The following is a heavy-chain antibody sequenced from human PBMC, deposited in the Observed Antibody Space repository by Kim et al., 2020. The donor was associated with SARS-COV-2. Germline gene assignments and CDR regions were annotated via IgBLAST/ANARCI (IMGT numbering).Heavy chain of an antibody. CDR1: GGSVSSGSYY. CDR3: ARDIGPGYYDSRGVWF. J-gene: IGHJ5*01. Sequence: SETLSLTCTVSGGSVSSGSYYWSWIRQPPGKGLEWIGYIYYSGSTNYNPSLKSRVTISVDTSKNQFSLKLSSVTAADTAEYYCARDIGPGYYDSRGVWF. CDR2: IYYSGST. V-gene: IGHV4-61*01. D-gene: IGHD3-22*01.